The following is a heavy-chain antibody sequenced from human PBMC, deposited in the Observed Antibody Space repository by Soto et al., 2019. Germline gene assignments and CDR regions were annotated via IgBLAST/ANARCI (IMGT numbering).Heavy chain of an antibody. Sequence: GGALRLSCAASGFTFNNAWMSWVRQAPGKGLEWVGRIKSKSDGGTTDYAAPVKGRFTIARDDSINTLFLQMNSLKTDDTGVYYCTTLGHYYDTRPLDVWGQGTTVTVSS. CDR1: GFTFNNAW. V-gene: IGHV3-15*01. CDR2: IKSKSDGGTT. J-gene: IGHJ6*02. D-gene: IGHD3-22*01. CDR3: TTLGHYYDTRPLDV.